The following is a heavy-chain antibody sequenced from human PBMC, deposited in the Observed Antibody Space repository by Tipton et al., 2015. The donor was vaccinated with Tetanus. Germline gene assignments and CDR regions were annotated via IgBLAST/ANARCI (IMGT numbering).Heavy chain of an antibody. CDR3: GTLVRGVLLTRVIEH. D-gene: IGHD3-10*01. Sequence: SLRLSCATSGLSFSDSFMSWIRQAPGRGLEWVSYISGSGNTVYVAESVKGRMTPSRDNGERSLYLQMNSLRAEDTAVYYCGTLVRGVLLTRVIEHWGQGTLVTVSS. V-gene: IGHV3-11*01. J-gene: IGHJ4*02. CDR2: ISGSGNTV. CDR1: GLSFSDSF.